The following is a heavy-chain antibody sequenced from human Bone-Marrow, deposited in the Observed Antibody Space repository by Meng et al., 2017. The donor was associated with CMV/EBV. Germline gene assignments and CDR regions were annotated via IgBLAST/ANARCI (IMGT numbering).Heavy chain of an antibody. Sequence: GESLKISCAASGFTFSSYAMHWVRQAPGKGLEWVAVISYDGSNKYYADSVKGRFTISRDNSKNSLYLQMNSLRAEDTAVYYCARGLPSGWAQWGQGTLVTVSS. V-gene: IGHV3-30*04. CDR3: ARGLPSGWAQ. D-gene: IGHD6-19*01. J-gene: IGHJ4*02. CDR1: GFTFSSYA. CDR2: ISYDGSNK.